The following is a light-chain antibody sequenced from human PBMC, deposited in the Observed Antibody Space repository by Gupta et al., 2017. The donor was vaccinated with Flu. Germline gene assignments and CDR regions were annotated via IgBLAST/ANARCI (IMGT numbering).Light chain of an antibody. CDR3: QQSYSTRT. CDR2: AAS. CDR1: QKISSY. J-gene: IGKJ1*01. V-gene: IGKV1-39*01. Sequence: SPSSLSASVGDRVTSTCRASQKISSYLSWYQQKPGKAPKVLIFAASKGQSGVPSRFSGSGYGTDFTLTISRRQPEDFANYYWQQSYSTRTFGQGTRVEIK.